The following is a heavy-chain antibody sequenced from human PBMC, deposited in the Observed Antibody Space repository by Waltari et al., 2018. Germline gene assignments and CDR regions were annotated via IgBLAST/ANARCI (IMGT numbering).Heavy chain of an antibody. D-gene: IGHD3-22*01. CDR2: MNPNSGNT. Sequence: QVQLVQSGAEVKKPGASVKVSCKAAGYTFTSDDINWVRQATGQGLEWMGWMNPNSGNTVYAQKFQGRVTITRNTSISTAYMELSSLRSEDTAVYYCARRFYYDSSGYYYLDYFDYWGQGTLVTVSS. J-gene: IGHJ4*02. CDR1: GYTFTSDD. V-gene: IGHV1-8*03. CDR3: ARRFYYDSSGYYYLDYFDY.